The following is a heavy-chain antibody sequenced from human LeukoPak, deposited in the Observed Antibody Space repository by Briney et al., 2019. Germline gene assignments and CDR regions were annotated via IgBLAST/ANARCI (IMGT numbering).Heavy chain of an antibody. D-gene: IGHD1-26*01. CDR3: ARAQVGTPTDC. Sequence: GGSLRLSCAASGFTLGSYTMYWVRQAPGRGLVWVARLTSDGNSMTYADFVKGRFTVSRDIAKNTLYLQMNSLRAEDTAVYYCARAQVGTPTDCWGQGTLVTVSS. V-gene: IGHV3-74*01. CDR2: LTSDGNSM. J-gene: IGHJ4*02. CDR1: GFTLGSYT.